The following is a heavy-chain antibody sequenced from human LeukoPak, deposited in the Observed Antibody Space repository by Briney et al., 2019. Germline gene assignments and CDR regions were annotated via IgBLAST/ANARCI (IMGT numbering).Heavy chain of an antibody. Sequence: ASETLSLTCTVSGGSISSYYWSWIRQPPGKGLEWIGYIYYSGSTNYNPSLKSRVTISVDASKNQFSLKLSSVTAADTAVYYCARAPYNWNYRLDYWGQGTLVTVSS. CDR2: IYYSGST. CDR3: ARAPYNWNYRLDY. J-gene: IGHJ4*02. D-gene: IGHD1-7*01. V-gene: IGHV4-59*01. CDR1: GGSISSYY.